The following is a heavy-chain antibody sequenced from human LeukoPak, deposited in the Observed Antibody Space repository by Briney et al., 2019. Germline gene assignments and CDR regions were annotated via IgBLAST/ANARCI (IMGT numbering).Heavy chain of an antibody. Sequence: SETLSLTCAVYGGSFSGYYWSWIRQPPGKGLEWIGEINHSGSTNYNPSLTSRVTISVDTSKNQFSLKLSSVTAADTAVYYCARGGRNNIVVVVAAGLDIWGQGTMVTVSS. CDR2: INHSGST. J-gene: IGHJ3*02. CDR3: ARGGRNNIVVVVAAGLDI. D-gene: IGHD2-15*01. CDR1: GGSFSGYY. V-gene: IGHV4-34*01.